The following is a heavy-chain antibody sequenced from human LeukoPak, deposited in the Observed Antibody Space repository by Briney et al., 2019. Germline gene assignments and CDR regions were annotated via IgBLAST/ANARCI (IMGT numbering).Heavy chain of an antibody. CDR3: AREVVDTAMVPYFDY. D-gene: IGHD5-18*01. CDR2: INPNSGGT. J-gene: IGHJ4*02. V-gene: IGHV1-2*02. CDR1: GYTFTGYY. Sequence: GASVKVSCKASGYTFTGYYMHWVRQAPGQGLEWMGWINPNSGGTNYAQKFQGRVTMTRDTSISTAYMELSRLRSDDTAVYYCAREVVDTAMVPYFDYWGQGTLVTVSS.